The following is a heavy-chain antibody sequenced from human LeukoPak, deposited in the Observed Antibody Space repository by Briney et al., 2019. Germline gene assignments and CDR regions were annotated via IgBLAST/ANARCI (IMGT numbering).Heavy chain of an antibody. V-gene: IGHV1-8*03. J-gene: IGHJ3*02. Sequence: ASVKVSCKASEYTFTSYDINWVRQATGQGLEWMGWMNPNSGNTGYAQKFQGRVTITRNISISTAYMELSSLRSEDTAVYYCASPGCCYDAFDIWGQGTMVTVSS. CDR1: EYTFTSYD. CDR3: ASPGCCYDAFDI. D-gene: IGHD2-15*01. CDR2: MNPNSGNT.